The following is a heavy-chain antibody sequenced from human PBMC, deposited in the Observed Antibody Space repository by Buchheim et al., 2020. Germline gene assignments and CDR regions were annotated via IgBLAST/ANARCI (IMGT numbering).Heavy chain of an antibody. D-gene: IGHD3-10*01. CDR2: IYYTGTT. CDR1: GGSISSGNYF. CDR3: ARSAGGSGSYWVAFDI. V-gene: IGHV4-39*07. J-gene: IGHJ3*02. Sequence: QLQLQESGPGLVKPSDTLSLTCTVSGGSISSGNYFWIWIRQPPGTGLQWIGSIYYTGTTYYNPSVKSRVTISVDTSTNQFSLKMSSVTAADTALYYCARSAGGSGSYWVAFDIWGRGT.